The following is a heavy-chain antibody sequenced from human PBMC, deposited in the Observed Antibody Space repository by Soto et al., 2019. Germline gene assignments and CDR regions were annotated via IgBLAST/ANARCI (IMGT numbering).Heavy chain of an antibody. CDR3: AKDRHPDGIWTFDY. CDR2: ITEGGGTT. D-gene: IGHD3-9*01. V-gene: IGHV3-23*01. Sequence: PGGSLRLSFAASGYIFSSYGMHWVLQAPGKGLEWISGITEGGGTTYYADSVKGRFTISRDDSKNILYLQMNSPRAEDTAIYYSAKDRHPDGIWTFDYWGRGTLVTVSS. CDR1: GYIFSSYG. J-gene: IGHJ4*02.